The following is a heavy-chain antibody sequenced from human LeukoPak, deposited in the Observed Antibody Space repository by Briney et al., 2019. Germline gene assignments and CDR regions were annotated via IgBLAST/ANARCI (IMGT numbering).Heavy chain of an antibody. V-gene: IGHV3-21*01. Sequence: GGSLRLSCAASRFTFSSYSMNWARQAPGKGLEWVSSISSSSSYIYYADSVKGRFTISRDNAKNSLYLQMNSLRAEDTAVYYCAREFDGGSYYTSFDYWGQGTLVTVSS. CDR3: AREFDGGSYYTSFDY. D-gene: IGHD1-26*01. CDR1: RFTFSSYS. CDR2: ISSSSSYI. J-gene: IGHJ4*02.